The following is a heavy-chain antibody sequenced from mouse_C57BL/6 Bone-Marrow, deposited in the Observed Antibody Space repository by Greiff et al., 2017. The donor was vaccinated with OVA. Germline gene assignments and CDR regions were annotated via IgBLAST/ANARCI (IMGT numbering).Heavy chain of an antibody. D-gene: IGHD1-1*01. Sequence: VQLQQSGPELVKPGASVKMSCKASGYTFTDYNMHWVKQSHGKSLEWIGYINPNNGGTSYNQKFKGKATLTVNKSSSTAYMELRSLTSEDSAVYYCAREGVITTVVADFDYWGQGTTLTVSS. CDR1: GYTFTDYN. CDR3: AREGVITTVVADFDY. V-gene: IGHV1-22*01. CDR2: INPNNGGT. J-gene: IGHJ2*01.